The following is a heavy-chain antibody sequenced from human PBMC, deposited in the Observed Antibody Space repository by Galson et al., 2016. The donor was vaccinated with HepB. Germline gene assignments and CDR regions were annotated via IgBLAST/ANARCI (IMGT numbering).Heavy chain of an antibody. D-gene: IGHD2-15*01. Sequence: SVKVSCKASGYTFTDYYFMYWVRQAPGQGLEWMGWINPNSATNYARKFQGRVTMTRDTSISTLYMELSSLKSDDTAVYYCARDQASLPPYSGAFDIWGQGTMVTVSP. V-gene: IGHV1-2*02. CDR2: INPNSAT. J-gene: IGHJ3*02. CDR3: ARDQASLPPYSGAFDI. CDR1: GYTFTDYYF.